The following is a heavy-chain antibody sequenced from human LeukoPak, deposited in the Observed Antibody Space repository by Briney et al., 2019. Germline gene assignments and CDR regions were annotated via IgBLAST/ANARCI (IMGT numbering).Heavy chain of an antibody. CDR3: ARSLYGSGSLDY. CDR1: GFTFSSYW. CDR2: IKQDGSEK. D-gene: IGHD3-10*01. V-gene: IGHV3-7*01. Sequence: GGSLRLSCAASGFTFSSYWMSWVRQAPGKGLEWVANIKQDGSEKYYVDSVKGRFTISRDNSKNTLYLQMGSLRAEDMAVYYCARSLYGSGSLDYWGQGTLVTVSS. J-gene: IGHJ4*02.